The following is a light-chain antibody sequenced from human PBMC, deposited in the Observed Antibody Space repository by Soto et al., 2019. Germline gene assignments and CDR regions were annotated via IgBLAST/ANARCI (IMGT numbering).Light chain of an antibody. CDR1: QGISSY. V-gene: IGKV1-9*01. CDR2: AAS. Sequence: DIQLTQSPSFLSASVGDRVTITCRASQGISSYLAWYQQKPGKAPKVLIYAASTLQSGVPSRFSGSGSVTEFALTITSLQPEDVATYYCQQHYSCPFTFGPGTKVDIE. J-gene: IGKJ3*01. CDR3: QQHYSCPFT.